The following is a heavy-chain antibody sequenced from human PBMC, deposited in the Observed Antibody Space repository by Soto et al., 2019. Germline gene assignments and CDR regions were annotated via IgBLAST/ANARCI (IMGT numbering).Heavy chain of an antibody. CDR2: ISSSGSSI. V-gene: IGHV3-48*03. J-gene: IGHJ3*02. CDR3: ARISGWRIGGFGGAFDI. D-gene: IGHD3-16*01. Sequence: HPGGSLRLSCAASAFTFSSYEMNWVRQAPGKGLEWISYISSSGSSIQYADSVKSRFTISRDNAKNSLYLQMNSLRAEDTAVYYCARISGWRIGGFGGAFDIWGQGTMVTVSS. CDR1: AFTFSSYE.